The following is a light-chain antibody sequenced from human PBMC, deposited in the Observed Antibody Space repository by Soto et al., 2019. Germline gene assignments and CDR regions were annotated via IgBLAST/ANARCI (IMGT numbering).Light chain of an antibody. CDR3: QQYNDWPLYT. Sequence: EIVMTQSPATLSVSPGERATLSCRASQSVSSNLAWYQQKPGQAPRLVMFGTSFRATGIPARFSGSGSGTEFPLTISSLQSEDFAVYYCQQYNDWPLYTFGQGTKLEIK. CDR2: GTS. CDR1: QSVSSN. J-gene: IGKJ2*01. V-gene: IGKV3-15*01.